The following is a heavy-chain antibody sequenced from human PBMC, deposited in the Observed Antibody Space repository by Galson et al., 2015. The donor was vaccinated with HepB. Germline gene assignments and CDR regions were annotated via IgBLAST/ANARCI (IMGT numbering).Heavy chain of an antibody. CDR3: ARYPRAYDFWSGRKDHYYYHYMDV. D-gene: IGHD3-3*01. CDR2: ISSSSSYI. Sequence: SLRLSCAASGFIFSSYSMNWVRQAPGKGLEWVPSISSSSSYIYYKDSVKGRFTISRDNAKNSLYLQMNNLRAEDTAVYFCARYPRAYDFWSGRKDHYYYHYMDVWGKGTTVTVS. V-gene: IGHV3-21*01. J-gene: IGHJ6*03. CDR1: GFIFSSYS.